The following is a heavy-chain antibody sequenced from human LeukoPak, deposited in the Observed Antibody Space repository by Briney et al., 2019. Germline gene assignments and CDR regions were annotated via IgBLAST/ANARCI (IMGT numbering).Heavy chain of an antibody. CDR2: INPSGGST. CDR1: GHSLTNYY. Sequence: ASVKVSCKAFGHSLTNYYVHWVRQAPGQGLEWMGEINPSGGSTSYAQKFQGRVTMTRDMSTSTVYMELSSLRSEDTAVYYCASADSSGYLGAFDIWGQGTMVTVSS. D-gene: IGHD3-22*01. CDR3: ASADSSGYLGAFDI. V-gene: IGHV1-46*01. J-gene: IGHJ3*02.